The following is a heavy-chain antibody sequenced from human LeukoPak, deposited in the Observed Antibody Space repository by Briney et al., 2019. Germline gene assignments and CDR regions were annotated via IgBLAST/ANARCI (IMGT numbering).Heavy chain of an antibody. D-gene: IGHD3-10*01. Sequence: SETLSLTCAVYGGSFSGYYWSWIRQPPGKGLEWLGEINHSGSTNYNPSLKSRVTILVDTSKKQFSLKLSSVTAADTAVYYCARETRTYTSGSYYIDYWGQGTLVTVSS. J-gene: IGHJ4*02. V-gene: IGHV4-34*01. CDR3: ARETRTYTSGSYYIDY. CDR1: GGSFSGYY. CDR2: INHSGST.